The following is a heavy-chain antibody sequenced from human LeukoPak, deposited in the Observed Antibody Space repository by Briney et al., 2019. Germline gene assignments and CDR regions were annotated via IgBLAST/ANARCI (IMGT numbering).Heavy chain of an antibody. V-gene: IGHV4-4*07. Sequence: SETLSLACTVSGGSISSYYWSWIRQPVGKGLEWIGQIKTTGSTHYNSSLESRVTMSLDTSKKEFSLNLTSVTAADTAVYYCAKVAMYYYGSETYFFFDDWGQGILVTVSS. D-gene: IGHD3-10*01. CDR3: AKVAMYYYGSETYFFFDD. CDR2: IKTTGST. J-gene: IGHJ4*02. CDR1: GGSISSYY.